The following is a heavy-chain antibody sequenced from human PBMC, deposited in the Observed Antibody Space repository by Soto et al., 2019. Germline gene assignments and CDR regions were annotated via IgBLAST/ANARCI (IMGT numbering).Heavy chain of an antibody. CDR3: TTALLAYCGGDCYSY. D-gene: IGHD2-21*02. Sequence: RGALLVSCAASVFTFSNAWMSWVRQAPGKGLEWVGRIKSKTDGGTTDYAAPVKGRFTISRDDSKNTLYLQMNSLKTEDTAVYYCTTALLAYCGGDCYSYWGQGTLVTVSS. CDR2: IKSKTDGGTT. CDR1: VFTFSNAW. J-gene: IGHJ4*02. V-gene: IGHV3-15*01.